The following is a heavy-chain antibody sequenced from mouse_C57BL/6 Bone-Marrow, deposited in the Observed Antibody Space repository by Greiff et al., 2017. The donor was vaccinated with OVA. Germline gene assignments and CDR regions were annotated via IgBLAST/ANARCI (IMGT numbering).Heavy chain of an antibody. D-gene: IGHD2-1*01. CDR3: AREGGIYYGNYPLAY. CDR2: ISYDGSN. V-gene: IGHV3-6*01. Sequence: VQLKESGPGLVKPSQSLSLTCSVTGYSITSGYYWNWIRQFPGNKLEWMGYISYDGSNNYNPSLKNRISITRDTSKNQFFLKLNSVTTEDTATYYCAREGGIYYGNYPLAYWGQGTLVTVSA. CDR1: GYSITSGYY. J-gene: IGHJ3*01.